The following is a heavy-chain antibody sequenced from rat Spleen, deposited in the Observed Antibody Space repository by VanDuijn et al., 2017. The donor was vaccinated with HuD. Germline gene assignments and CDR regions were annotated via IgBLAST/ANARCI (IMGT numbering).Heavy chain of an antibody. V-gene: IGHV5-25*01. CDR2: INTDGGGT. CDR3: ARGAGVDY. CDR1: GFTFSNYG. D-gene: IGHD5-1*01. Sequence: EVQLVESGGGLVQPGRSMKLSCAASGFTFSNYGMAWVRQAPGKGLEWVSSINTDGGGTYYSDSVKGRFTISRDNAKSTLYLQMDSLRSEDTATYYCARGAGVDYWGQGVMVTVSS. J-gene: IGHJ2*01.